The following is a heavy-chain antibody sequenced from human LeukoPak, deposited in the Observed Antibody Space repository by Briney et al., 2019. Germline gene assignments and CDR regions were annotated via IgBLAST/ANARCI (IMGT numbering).Heavy chain of an antibody. V-gene: IGHV4-34*01. D-gene: IGHD6-13*01. CDR1: GGSFSGYY. CDR3: ARVGPIAAAGTKYFQH. CDR2: INHSGST. J-gene: IGHJ1*01. Sequence: KPSETLSLTCAVYGGSFSGYYWSWIRQPPGKGLEWIGEINHSGSTNYNPSLKSRVTISVDTSKNQFSLKLSSVTAADTAVYYCARVGPIAAAGTKYFQHWGRGTLVTVSS.